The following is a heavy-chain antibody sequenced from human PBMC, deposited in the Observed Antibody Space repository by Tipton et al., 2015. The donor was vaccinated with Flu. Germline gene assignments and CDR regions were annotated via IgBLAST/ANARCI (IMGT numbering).Heavy chain of an antibody. Sequence: TLSLTCAVSGDSISSDYHWGWIRQFPGKGLEWIGTVSRSGSTIYNPSLMSRVTISIDTSKNQFSLKMKSVTATDMAVYYCARRDYSNYVSEPKNWFDSWGQGALVIVSS. CDR1: GDSISSDYH. D-gene: IGHD4-11*01. CDR3: ARRDYSNYVSEPKNWFDS. J-gene: IGHJ5*01. CDR2: VSRSGST. V-gene: IGHV4-38-2*01.